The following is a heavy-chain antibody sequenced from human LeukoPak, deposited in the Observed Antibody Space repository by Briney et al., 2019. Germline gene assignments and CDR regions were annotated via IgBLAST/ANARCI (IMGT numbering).Heavy chain of an antibody. J-gene: IGHJ6*04. D-gene: IGHD3-3*01. CDR1: GGSFSGYY. CDR2: INHSGST. CDR3: ARILRITIFGVVPAPLDV. Sequence: PSETLSLTCAVYGGSFSGYYWSWIRQPPGKGLEWIGEINHSGSTNYNPSLKSRVTISVDTSKNQFFLKLSSVTAADTAVYYCARILRITIFGVVPAPLDVWGKGTTVTVSS. V-gene: IGHV4-34*01.